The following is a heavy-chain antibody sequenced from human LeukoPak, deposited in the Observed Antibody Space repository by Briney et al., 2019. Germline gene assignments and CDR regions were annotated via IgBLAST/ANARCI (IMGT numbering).Heavy chain of an antibody. CDR2: IKQDGSGI. V-gene: IGHV3-7*01. Sequence: PGGSLRLSCAVSGFTFSSPWMTWVRQAPGKGLEWVANIKQDGSGIYYVDSVKGRFTISRDNAKNSLYLQMNSLRAEDTAVYYCASGSGFLFDHWGQGTLVTVSS. J-gene: IGHJ4*02. D-gene: IGHD6-19*01. CDR1: GFTFSSPW. CDR3: ASGSGFLFDH.